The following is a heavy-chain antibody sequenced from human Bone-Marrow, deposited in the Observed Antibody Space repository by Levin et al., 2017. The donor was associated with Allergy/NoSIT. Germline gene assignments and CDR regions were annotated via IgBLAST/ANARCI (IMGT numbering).Heavy chain of an antibody. CDR2: ISNDGSDK. D-gene: IGHD3-3*01. CDR3: ANDRGYYDFDLPDY. J-gene: IGHJ4*02. Sequence: GGSLRLSCAASGFTFSSYGMHWVRQAPGKGLEWVAVISNDGSDKYYADSVKGRFTISRDNSKNTLYLQMNSLRPEDTAVYYSANDRGYYDFDLPDYWGQGTLVTVSS. V-gene: IGHV3-30*18. CDR1: GFTFSSYG.